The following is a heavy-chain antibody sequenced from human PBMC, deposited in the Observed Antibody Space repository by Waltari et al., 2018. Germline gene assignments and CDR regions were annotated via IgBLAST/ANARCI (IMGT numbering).Heavy chain of an antibody. J-gene: IGHJ4*02. CDR3: ARLGITMTPDY. Sequence: QVQLVQSGAELKKPGASVKLSCKASGYPFTSYHIQGVRQAPGQGLEWMGVMNSGGDTTIYAQKFQGRVTMTRDTSTSTVYMELSSLRSEDTAVYYCARLGITMTPDYWGQGTLVTVSS. V-gene: IGHV1-46*01. CDR1: GYPFTSYH. CDR2: MNSGGDTT.